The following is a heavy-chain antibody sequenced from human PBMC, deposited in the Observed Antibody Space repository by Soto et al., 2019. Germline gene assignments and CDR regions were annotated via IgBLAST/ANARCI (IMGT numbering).Heavy chain of an antibody. Sequence: SETLSLTCAVSGGSFTSNNWWTWVRQPPGQGLEWIGEIYRTWSTNYNPSLKSRVTISLDKSENQFSLKVTSLTAADTAVYYCASRDPGTSVDYWGQGTLVTVS. D-gene: IGHD1-7*01. CDR1: GGSFTSNNW. CDR3: ASRDPGTSVDY. CDR2: IYRTWST. J-gene: IGHJ4*02. V-gene: IGHV4-4*02.